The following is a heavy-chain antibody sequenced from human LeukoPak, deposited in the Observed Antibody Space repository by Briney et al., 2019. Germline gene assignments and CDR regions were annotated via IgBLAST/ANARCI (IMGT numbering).Heavy chain of an antibody. J-gene: IGHJ4*02. CDR2: ISAYNGNT. Sequence: ASVKVSCKASGYTFTSYGISWVRQAPGQGLEWMGWISAYNGNTNYAQKLQGRVTMTTDTSTSTAYMELSSLRSEDTAVYYCASLGERGNNDYWGQGTLVTVSS. V-gene: IGHV1-18*01. CDR1: GYTFTSYG. D-gene: IGHD3-16*01. CDR3: ASLGERGNNDY.